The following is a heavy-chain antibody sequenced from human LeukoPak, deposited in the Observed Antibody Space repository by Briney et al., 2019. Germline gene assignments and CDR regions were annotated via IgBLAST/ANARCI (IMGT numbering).Heavy chain of an antibody. D-gene: IGHD4-17*01. CDR2: FDPEDGET. CDR1: GYTLTELS. CDR3: ATGGGTVTTAYYYYYGMDV. V-gene: IGHV1-24*01. Sequence: ASVKVSCKVSGYTLTELSMHWVRQAPGKGPEWMGGFDPEDGETIYAQKFQGRVTMTEDTSTDTAYMELSSLRSEDTAVYYCATGGGTVTTAYYYYYGMDVWGQGTTVTVSS. J-gene: IGHJ6*02.